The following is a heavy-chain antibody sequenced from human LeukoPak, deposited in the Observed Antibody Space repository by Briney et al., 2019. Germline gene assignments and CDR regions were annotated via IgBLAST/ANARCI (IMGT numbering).Heavy chain of an antibody. Sequence: KSSDTLSLTCTVSGGSTSSISYYWGWIRQPPGKGQEWIGSIYYSGSTYYNPSLKSRVTISVDTSKNQFSLKLSSVTAADTAVYYCARGDVEMATINAIDYWGQGTLVTVSS. CDR3: ARGDVEMATINAIDY. J-gene: IGHJ4*02. CDR1: GGSTSSISYY. CDR2: IYYSGST. V-gene: IGHV4-39*01. D-gene: IGHD5-24*01.